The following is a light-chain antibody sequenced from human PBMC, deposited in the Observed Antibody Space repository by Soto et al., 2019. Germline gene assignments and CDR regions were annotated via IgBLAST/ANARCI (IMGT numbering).Light chain of an antibody. CDR1: QSVRSSS. Sequence: EIVLTQSPCTLSLSPGERSTLSCISIQSVRSSSLAWYQQKPGQAPRLLIYGASSRATGIPDRFSGSGSGTDFTLTISRLEPEDFAVYFCQQYNNWPPITFGQGTRLEIK. CDR3: QQYNNWPPIT. J-gene: IGKJ5*01. CDR2: GAS. V-gene: IGKV3-20*01.